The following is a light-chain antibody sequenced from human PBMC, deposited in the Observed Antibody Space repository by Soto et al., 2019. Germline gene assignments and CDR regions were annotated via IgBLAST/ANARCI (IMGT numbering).Light chain of an antibody. CDR3: QQSYTTPL. CDR1: QSVGVY. J-gene: IGKJ5*01. CDR2: GVS. V-gene: IGKV1-39*01. Sequence: IQMTQSPSSLSASVGDRVTISCRASQSVGVYLNWYQQKPGKAPELLIYGVSNLHSGVPSRFSGSGSGTDFTLTISSLQPEDFATYYCQQSYTTPLFGQGTRLEIK.